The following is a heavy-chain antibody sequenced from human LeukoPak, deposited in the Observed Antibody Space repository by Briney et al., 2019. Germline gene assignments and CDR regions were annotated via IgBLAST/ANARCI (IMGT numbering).Heavy chain of an antibody. D-gene: IGHD3-10*01. Sequence: GGSLRLSCEASGFTFSYFGMHWVRQAPGKGLEWVAVIWSDGSHKYYDDSVKGRFIVSRENSKNTLYLQMHSLRAADTSVYFCAKDANEFGDSYFDSWGQGTLVTVSS. V-gene: IGHV3-33*03. CDR1: GFTFSYFG. CDR2: IWSDGSHK. CDR3: AKDANEFGDSYFDS. J-gene: IGHJ5*01.